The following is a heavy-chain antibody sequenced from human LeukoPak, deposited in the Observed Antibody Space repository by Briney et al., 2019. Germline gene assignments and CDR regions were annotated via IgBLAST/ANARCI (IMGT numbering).Heavy chain of an antibody. D-gene: IGHD3-10*01. CDR2: INNDGSTT. V-gene: IGHV3-74*01. CDR1: GFTFSEAR. Sequence: GGPLRLSCAASGFTFSEARMHWLPQAPGKGLVWVSRINNDGSTTRYADSVKGRFTISRDNAKNTLYLQMNSLRAEDTAVYYCARVSGPGMNEYFHLWGQGTLVTVSS. CDR3: ARVSGPGMNEYFHL. J-gene: IGHJ1*01.